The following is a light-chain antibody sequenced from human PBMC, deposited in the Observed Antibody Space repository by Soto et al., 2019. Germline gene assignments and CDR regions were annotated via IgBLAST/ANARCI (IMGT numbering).Light chain of an antibody. CDR1: ISDVGGYNY. CDR2: DVS. J-gene: IGLJ1*01. V-gene: IGLV2-14*03. CDR3: SSYTTSGTYV. Sequence: QSVLTQPASVSGSPGQSITISCTGTISDVGGYNYVSWYQHHPGKAPKLMIYDVSYRPSGVSNRFSGSKSGNTASLTVSGLPAEDEGDYYCSSYTTSGTYVFGTGTKLTVL.